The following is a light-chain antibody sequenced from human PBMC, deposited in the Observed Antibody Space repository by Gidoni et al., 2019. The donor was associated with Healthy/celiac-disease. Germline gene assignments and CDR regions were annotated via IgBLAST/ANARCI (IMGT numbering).Light chain of an antibody. V-gene: IGKV1-39*01. CDR3: QQGYSTPLT. CDR1: QSISSY. J-gene: IGKJ4*01. CDR2: AAS. Sequence: DIQMTQSPSSLSASVGDRVTITCRASQSISSYLNWYQQKPGKAPKLLIYAASSLQSGVPSRFRGSWSGNDFTFTIRRPQTEDFSTYFLQQGYSTPLTFGGGTKVEIK.